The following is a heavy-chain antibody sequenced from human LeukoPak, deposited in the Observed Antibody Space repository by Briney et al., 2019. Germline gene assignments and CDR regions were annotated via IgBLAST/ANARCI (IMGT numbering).Heavy chain of an antibody. CDR2: INHSGRT. CDR1: GFTFSGYN. J-gene: IGHJ6*03. CDR3: ARGRMSMIRGALRGTTSYYDHYYMDV. V-gene: IGHV4-34*01. Sequence: GSLRLSCAASGFTFSGYNMSCIRHPPGKGLEWIGEINHSGRTNYNPSLRSRVTISVDTSKNQFSLKLSSVTAADTAVYYCARGRMSMIRGALRGTTSYYDHYYMDVWGKGTTVTVSS. D-gene: IGHD3-10*01.